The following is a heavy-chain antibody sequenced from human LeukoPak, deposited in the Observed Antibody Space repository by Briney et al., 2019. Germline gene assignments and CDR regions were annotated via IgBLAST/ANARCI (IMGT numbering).Heavy chain of an antibody. CDR2: INHSGST. CDR1: GGSFSGYY. Sequence: SETLSLTCAVYGGSFSGYYWSWIRQPPGKGLEWIGEINHSGSTNYNPSLKNRVTISVDTSENQFSLKLSSVTAADTAVYYCASVRYWYFDLWGRGTLVTVSS. CDR3: ASVRYWYFDL. V-gene: IGHV4-34*01. J-gene: IGHJ2*01.